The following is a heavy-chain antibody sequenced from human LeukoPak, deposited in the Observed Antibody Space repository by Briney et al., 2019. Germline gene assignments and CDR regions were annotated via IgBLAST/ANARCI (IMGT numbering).Heavy chain of an antibody. V-gene: IGHV1-2*02. Sequence: VASVKVSCKASGYSFADYYMHWVRQAPGQGLEWMGWIKPNSDGTRSAQKFQGRVTMTRDTSISTAYMELSSLRYDDTAVYYCATNILVRDIINWFDPWGQGTLVTVSS. CDR1: GYSFADYY. D-gene: IGHD3-10*01. CDR2: IKPNSDGT. J-gene: IGHJ5*02. CDR3: ATNILVRDIINWFDP.